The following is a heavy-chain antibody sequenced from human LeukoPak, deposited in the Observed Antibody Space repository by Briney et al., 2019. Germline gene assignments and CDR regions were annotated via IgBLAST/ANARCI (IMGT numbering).Heavy chain of an antibody. J-gene: IGHJ4*02. D-gene: IGHD3-9*01. CDR2: IIPIFGTA. V-gene: IGHV1-69*13. CDR1: GGTFSSYA. Sequence: ASVKVSCKASGGTFSSYAFSWVRQAPGQGLEWMGGIIPIFGTANYAQKFQGRVTITADESTSSAYMELSSLSSEDTAVYYCARSKDLRLDDIYYWDQGTLVTVSS. CDR3: ARSKDLRLDDIYY.